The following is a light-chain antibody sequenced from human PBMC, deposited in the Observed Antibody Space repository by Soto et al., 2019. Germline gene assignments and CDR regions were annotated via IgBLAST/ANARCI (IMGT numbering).Light chain of an antibody. J-gene: IGKJ4*01. CDR3: QQYNSYSSLT. Sequence: DIPMTQSPSALSASVGARITIPCRASPSINIWLAWYQQKPGKAPKLLIYQASTLDSGVPSRFSGSGSGTAFTLTISSLQPDDFATYYCQQYNSYSSLTFGGGTKVEIK. CDR2: QAS. CDR1: PSINIW. V-gene: IGKV1-5*03.